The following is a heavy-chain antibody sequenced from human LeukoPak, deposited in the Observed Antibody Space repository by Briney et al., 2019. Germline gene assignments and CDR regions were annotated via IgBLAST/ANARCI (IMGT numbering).Heavy chain of an antibody. CDR2: ISGSGGST. D-gene: IGHD6-13*01. V-gene: IGHV3-23*01. CDR3: ARDRIAAAGTVLGY. CDR1: GFTFSSYA. J-gene: IGHJ4*02. Sequence: PGGSLRLSCAASGFTFSSYAMSWVRQAPGKGLEWVSAISGSGGSTYYADSVKGRFTISRDNAKNSLYLQMNSLRAEDTAVYYCARDRIAAAGTVLGYWGQGTLVTVSS.